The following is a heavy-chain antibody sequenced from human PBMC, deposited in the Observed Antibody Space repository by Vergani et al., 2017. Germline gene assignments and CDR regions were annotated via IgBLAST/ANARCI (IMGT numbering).Heavy chain of an antibody. Sequence: QLQLQESGPGLVKTSQTLSLTCTVSGSSMESGGYYWTWIRQVPGKGLEWIGHVFYSGDTDYNPSLKSRVTISLETSKSQFTLKLGSVTAADTAVYYCAAPGPNFWSGYYALDIWGQGTMVTVSS. CDR2: VFYSGDT. D-gene: IGHD3-3*01. V-gene: IGHV4-31*03. J-gene: IGHJ3*02. CDR3: AAPGPNFWSGYYALDI. CDR1: GSSMESGGYY.